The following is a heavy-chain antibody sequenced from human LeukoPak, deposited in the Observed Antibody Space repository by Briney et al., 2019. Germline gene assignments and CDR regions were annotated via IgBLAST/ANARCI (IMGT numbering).Heavy chain of an antibody. V-gene: IGHV4-59*01. D-gene: IGHD6-19*01. CDR3: AREVYSSGGGGAFDI. CDR1: GGSFSAYY. Sequence: PSETLSLTCTVSGGSFSAYYWSWIRQSPGKALEWIGYIYYTGNSNSNPSLKSRVSISADTSKNQFSLKLSSVTAADTAVYYCAREVYSSGGGGAFDIWGQGTMVTVSS. CDR2: IYYTGNS. J-gene: IGHJ3*02.